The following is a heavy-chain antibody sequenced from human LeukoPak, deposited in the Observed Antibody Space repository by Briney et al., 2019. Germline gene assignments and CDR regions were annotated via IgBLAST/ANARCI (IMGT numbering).Heavy chain of an antibody. CDR3: ARGYDSSGYYFGY. J-gene: IGHJ4*02. CDR2: ISLSGGST. V-gene: IGHV1-46*01. CDR1: GGTFSSYA. D-gene: IGHD3-22*01. Sequence: ASVKVSCKASGGTFSSYAISWVRQAPGQGLEWMGRISLSGGSTSYAQKFQGRVTMTRDTSTSTVYMELSSLRSEDTAVYYCARGYDSSGYYFGYWGQGALVTASS.